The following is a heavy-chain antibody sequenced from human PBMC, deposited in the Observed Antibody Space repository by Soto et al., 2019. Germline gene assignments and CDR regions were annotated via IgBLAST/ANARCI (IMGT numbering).Heavy chain of an antibody. CDR3: ARHATLNYYDSSGYYSNYYYYGMDV. J-gene: IGHJ6*02. D-gene: IGHD3-22*01. Sequence: QVQLQQWGAGLLKPSETLSLTCAVYGGSFSGYYWSWIRQPPGKGLEWIGEINHSGSTNYNPSLKSRVTISVDTSKNRFSLQLSSVTAADTAVYYCARHATLNYYDSSGYYSNYYYYGMDVWGQGTTVTVSS. V-gene: IGHV4-34*01. CDR2: INHSGST. CDR1: GGSFSGYY.